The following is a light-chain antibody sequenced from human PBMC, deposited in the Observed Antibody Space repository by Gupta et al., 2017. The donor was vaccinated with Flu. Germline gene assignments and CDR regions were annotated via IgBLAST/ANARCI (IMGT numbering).Light chain of an antibody. J-gene: IGLJ1*01. CDR2: ENN. Sequence: QSVLTQPPSVSAAPGQKVTISCSNIGSNYISWYQQLPGTAPKLLIYENNKRPSGIPDRFSGSKSGTSATLGITGLQTGDEAIYYCGTWENSRNHARLFGTGTEVTVL. CDR3: GTWENSRNHARL. CDR1: NIGSNY. V-gene: IGLV1-51*02.